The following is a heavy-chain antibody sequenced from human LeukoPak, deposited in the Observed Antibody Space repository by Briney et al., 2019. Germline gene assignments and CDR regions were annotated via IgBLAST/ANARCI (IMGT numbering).Heavy chain of an antibody. CDR3: ARDDLIGHRRVVVVAATDYGMDV. Sequence: ASVKVSCKASGHTFTGYYMHWVRQAPGQGLEWMGWINPNRGGTNYAQKFQGRVTMTRDTSISTAYMELSRLRSDDTAVYYCARDDLIGHRRVVVVAATDYGMDVWGQRTTVTVSS. CDR2: INPNRGGT. D-gene: IGHD2-15*01. J-gene: IGHJ6*02. V-gene: IGHV1-2*02. CDR1: GHTFTGYY.